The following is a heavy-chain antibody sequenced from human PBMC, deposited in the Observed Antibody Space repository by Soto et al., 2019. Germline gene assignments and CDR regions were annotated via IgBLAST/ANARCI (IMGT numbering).Heavy chain of an antibody. Sequence: GGSLRLSCAASGFTFSNAWMNWVRQAPGKGLEWVGRIKSKTDGGTTDYAAPVKGRFTISRDDSKNTLYLQMNSLKTEDTAVYYCTTGHLHNYSSDTRNWFDPWGQGTLVTVS. V-gene: IGHV3-15*07. J-gene: IGHJ5*02. CDR3: TTGHLHNYSSDTRNWFDP. D-gene: IGHD3-22*01. CDR1: GFTFSNAW. CDR2: IKSKTDGGTT.